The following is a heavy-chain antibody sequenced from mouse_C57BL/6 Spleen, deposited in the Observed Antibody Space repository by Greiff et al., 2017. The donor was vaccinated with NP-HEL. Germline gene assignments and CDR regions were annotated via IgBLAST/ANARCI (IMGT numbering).Heavy chain of an antibody. CDR2: INYDGSST. D-gene: IGHD2-2*01. J-gene: IGHJ4*01. V-gene: IGHV5-16*01. CDR3: ARWFHAMDY. Sequence: EVMLVESEGGLVQPGSSMKLSCTASGFTFSDYYMAWVRQVPEKGLEWVANINYDGSSTYYLDSLKSRFIISRDNAKNILYLQMSSLKSEDTATYYCARWFHAMDYWGQGTSVTVSS. CDR1: GFTFSDYY.